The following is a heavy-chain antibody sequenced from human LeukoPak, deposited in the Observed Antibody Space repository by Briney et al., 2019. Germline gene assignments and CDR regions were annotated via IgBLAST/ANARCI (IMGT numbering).Heavy chain of an antibody. D-gene: IGHD3-3*01. J-gene: IGHJ4*02. V-gene: IGHV3-30*02. CDR1: GFIFSSYG. CDR3: ASGTRLRFLEWLFYFDY. CDR2: IRYDGTNK. Sequence: PGGSLRLSCAASGFIFSSYGMHWVRQAPGKGLEWVAFIRYDGTNKYYADSVKGRFTISRDNSKNTLYLQMNSLRAEDTAVYYCASGTRLRFLEWLFYFDYWGQGTLVTVSS.